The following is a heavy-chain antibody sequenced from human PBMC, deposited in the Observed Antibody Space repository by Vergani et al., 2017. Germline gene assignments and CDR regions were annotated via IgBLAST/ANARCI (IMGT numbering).Heavy chain of an antibody. CDR3: ARNPYCGGDCYSDALDI. CDR1: GGSTSSYY. Sequence: QVQLQESGPGLVKPSETLSLTCTVSGGSTSSYYWSWVRQPPGKGLEWIGYIYYSGSTNYNPSLKSRVTISVDTSKNQFSLKLSSVTAADTAVYYCARNPYCGGDCYSDALDIWGQGTMVTVSS. D-gene: IGHD2-21*02. V-gene: IGHV4-59*01. CDR2: IYYSGST. J-gene: IGHJ3*02.